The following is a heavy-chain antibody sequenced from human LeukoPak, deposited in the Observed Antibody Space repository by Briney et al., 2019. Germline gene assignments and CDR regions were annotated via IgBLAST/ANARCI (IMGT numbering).Heavy chain of an antibody. J-gene: IGHJ4*02. D-gene: IGHD3-3*01. Sequence: GGSLRLSCVASGFTFGKYWMSWVRQDPGKGLEWVANIKLDGSVKNYVDSVKGRLTISRDNTKNSLYLQMNSLRAEDTAVFYCARDQYDTWSRRGNFDSWGQGTLVIVSS. V-gene: IGHV3-7*03. CDR3: ARDQYDTWSRRGNFDS. CDR2: IKLDGSVK. CDR1: GFTFGKYW.